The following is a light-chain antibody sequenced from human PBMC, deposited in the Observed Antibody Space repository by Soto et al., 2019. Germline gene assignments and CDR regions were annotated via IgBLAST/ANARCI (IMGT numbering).Light chain of an antibody. V-gene: IGLV4-69*01. CDR1: SGHSNYA. Sequence: QAVVTQSPSASASLGASVKLTCTLSSGHSNYAIAWHQQQPEKGPRYLMKLNSDGSHSKGDGIPDRFSGSSSGAERYLTISSLQSEDEADYYCQTWGSGIVVFGGGTQLTVL. J-gene: IGLJ2*01. CDR3: QTWGSGIVV. CDR2: LNSDGSH.